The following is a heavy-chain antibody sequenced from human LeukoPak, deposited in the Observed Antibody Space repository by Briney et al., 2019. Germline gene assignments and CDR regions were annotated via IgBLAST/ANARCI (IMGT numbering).Heavy chain of an antibody. CDR2: INHSGNT. CDR3: ARAHSPIAARVAFDI. D-gene: IGHD6-6*01. V-gene: IGHV4-34*01. Sequence: SETLSLTCTVYGGSFSDYYWNWIRQPPGKGLEWIGEINHSGNTNYNPSLKSRVTISVDTSKNQFSLKLSSVTAADTAVYYCARAHSPIAARVAFDIWGQGTMVTVSS. J-gene: IGHJ3*02. CDR1: GGSFSDYY.